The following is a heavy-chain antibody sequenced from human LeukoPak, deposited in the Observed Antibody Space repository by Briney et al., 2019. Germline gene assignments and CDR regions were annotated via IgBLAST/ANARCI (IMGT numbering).Heavy chain of an antibody. CDR3: VRDKGLRPTERFDS. Sequence: GGSLRLSCAVSGSSVSSNFMTWVRQAPGKGLEWVSLILGETTTTYADSVEGRFTISRDNSKNTLYLQMSRLRAEDTAVYYCVRDKGLRPTERFDSWGQGTLVTVSS. V-gene: IGHV3-53*01. CDR2: ILGETTT. J-gene: IGHJ4*02. D-gene: IGHD3/OR15-3a*01. CDR1: GSSVSSNF.